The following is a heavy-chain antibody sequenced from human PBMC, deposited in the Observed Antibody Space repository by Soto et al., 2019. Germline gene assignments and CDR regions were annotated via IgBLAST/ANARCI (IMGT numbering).Heavy chain of an antibody. CDR3: SGGLVFNSPLAGATDAH. J-gene: IGHJ4*02. V-gene: IGHV1-18*01. D-gene: IGHD3-16*01. Sequence: VQLVQSGAEVKKPGASVRVSCKASGYTFTSFGLSWVRQAPGQGPEWMGWISPESDKATYAHKFQGRITMTTDTSTHNTYMDLEEPRTGETALHYFSGGLVFNSPLAGATDAHLGQGTLVSVS. CDR2: ISPESDKA. CDR1: GYTFTSFG.